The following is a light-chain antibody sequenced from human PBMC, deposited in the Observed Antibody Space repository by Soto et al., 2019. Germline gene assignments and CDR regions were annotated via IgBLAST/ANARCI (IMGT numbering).Light chain of an antibody. CDR3: QQSYSNPTWT. CDR1: QSISTY. J-gene: IGKJ1*01. V-gene: IGKV1-39*01. Sequence: DIQMTQSPSTLSGSVGDRITITCRASQSISTYLNWDQQTPGEAPTLLVYDSSTLQSGVPSRFSGSVFRAEFTLTVSSLQPEDFATYYCQQSYSNPTWTFGQGTKVDIK. CDR2: DSS.